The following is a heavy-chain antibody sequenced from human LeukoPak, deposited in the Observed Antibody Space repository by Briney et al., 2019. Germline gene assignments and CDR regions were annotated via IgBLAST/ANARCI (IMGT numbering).Heavy chain of an antibody. Sequence: ASVTVSCKASGYTFTGYYMHWVRQAPGQGLEWMGRINPNSGGTNYAQKFQGRVTMTRDTSISTAYMELSRLRSDDTAVYYCARDRGQWLVPFDYWGQGTLVTVSS. D-gene: IGHD6-19*01. CDR2: INPNSGGT. V-gene: IGHV1-2*06. J-gene: IGHJ4*02. CDR3: ARDRGQWLVPFDY. CDR1: GYTFTGYY.